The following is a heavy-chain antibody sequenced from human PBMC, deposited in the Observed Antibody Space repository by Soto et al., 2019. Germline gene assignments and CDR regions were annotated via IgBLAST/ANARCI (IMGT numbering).Heavy chain of an antibody. CDR1: GGTFSSSG. CDR2: IVPSLDTT. D-gene: IGHD3-16*02. CDR3: ARWPQPRYTADPYAVDV. J-gene: IGHJ6*02. V-gene: IGHV1-69*11. Sequence: QVHLVQSGTEVKKPGSSVKVSCKASGGTFSSSGFSWVRQAPGQGLEWMGMIVPSLDTTNYAQKFQGRVTIPADEVTSTAYMELRSLRSEDTAVYYCARWPQPRYTADPYAVDVWGQGTRVIVSS.